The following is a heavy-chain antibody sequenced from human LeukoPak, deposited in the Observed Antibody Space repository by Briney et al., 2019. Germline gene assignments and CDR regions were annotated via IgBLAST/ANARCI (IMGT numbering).Heavy chain of an antibody. CDR3: ARTPIVLMVYAFDY. Sequence: SETLSLTCTVSGGSISSSNYYWGWIRQPPGKGLEWIGSIYYSGSTYYNPSLKSRVTISVDTSKNQFSLKLSSVTAADTAVYYCARTPIVLMVYAFDYWGQGTLVTVSP. J-gene: IGHJ4*02. D-gene: IGHD2-8*01. CDR1: GGSISSSNYY. V-gene: IGHV4-39*01. CDR2: IYYSGST.